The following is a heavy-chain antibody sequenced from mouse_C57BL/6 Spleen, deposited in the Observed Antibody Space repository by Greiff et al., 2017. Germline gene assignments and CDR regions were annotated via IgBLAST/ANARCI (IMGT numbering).Heavy chain of an antibody. V-gene: IGHV1-53*01. D-gene: IGHD6-1*01. Sequence: QVQLQQPGPELVKPGASVKLSCKASSYNFTSYCMHWVKQRTGQGLEWIGIINPRNGGTKYNEKFKSKATLTVDKSSTTAYMQLSSLTSGNSVVYYCDSRALYQYFDVRGTGT. CDR3: DSRALYQYFDV. CDR2: INPRNGGT. J-gene: IGHJ1*03. CDR1: SYNFTSYC.